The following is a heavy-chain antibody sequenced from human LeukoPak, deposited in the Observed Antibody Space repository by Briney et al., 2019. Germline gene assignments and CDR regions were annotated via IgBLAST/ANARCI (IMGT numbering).Heavy chain of an antibody. J-gene: IGHJ4*02. D-gene: IGHD2-21*02. CDR3: ARCGGDCYYFDY. CDR1: GGSISSRDYY. CDR2: FYNTGNT. V-gene: IGHV4-39*07. Sequence: SETLSLTCAVSGGSISSRDYYWGWIRQPPGKGLEWIGSFYNTGNTYYNPSLNSRVTISLDTSKSQFSLTLTSVTAADTAVYYCARCGGDCYYFDYWGQGTLVTVSS.